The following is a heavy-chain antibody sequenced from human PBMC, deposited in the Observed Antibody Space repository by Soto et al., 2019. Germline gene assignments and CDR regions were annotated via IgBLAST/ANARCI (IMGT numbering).Heavy chain of an antibody. CDR1: GDSYSISTYS. J-gene: IGHJ5*02. Sequence: PSETLSLTXNMSGDSYSISTYSWSWIRQPPGKALQWIGFIYQSGVTSYNPSLASRVSISLDRSNNQCSLKLKSVTAADTAVYFCAGMPYTSGLRFDPWGPGTLVTV. CDR2: IYQSGVT. D-gene: IGHD6-19*01. V-gene: IGHV4-30-2*01. CDR3: AGMPYTSGLRFDP.